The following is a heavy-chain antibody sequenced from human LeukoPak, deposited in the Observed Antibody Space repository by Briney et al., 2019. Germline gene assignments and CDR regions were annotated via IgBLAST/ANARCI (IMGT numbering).Heavy chain of an antibody. J-gene: IGHJ4*02. CDR1: GFAFSSYS. D-gene: IGHD2-2*01. V-gene: IGHV3-21*01. CDR2: ISSSSYI. Sequence: GGSLRLSCAASGFAFSSYSMNWVRQAPGKGLEWVSSISSSSYIYYADSVKGRFTISRDNAKSSLYLQMNSLRAEDTAVYYCARDLSSVVGEGVWGQGTLVTVSS. CDR3: ARDLSSVVGEGV.